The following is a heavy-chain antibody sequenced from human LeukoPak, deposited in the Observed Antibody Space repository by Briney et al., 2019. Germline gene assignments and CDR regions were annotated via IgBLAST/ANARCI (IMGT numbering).Heavy chain of an antibody. CDR1: GFTFSNYA. Sequence: GRSLRLSCAASGFTFSNYAMHWVRQAPGKGLEWVALISYDGSNKYYADSVKGRFTISRDNSKNTLYLQMNSLRAEDTAVYYCAKEGADAFDIWGQGTMVTVSS. V-gene: IGHV3-30-3*01. J-gene: IGHJ3*02. CDR3: AKEGADAFDI. D-gene: IGHD1-26*01. CDR2: ISYDGSNK.